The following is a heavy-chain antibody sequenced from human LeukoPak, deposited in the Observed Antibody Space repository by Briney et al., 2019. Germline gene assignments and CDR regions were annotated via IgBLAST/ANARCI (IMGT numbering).Heavy chain of an antibody. D-gene: IGHD1-26*01. V-gene: IGHV3-74*01. CDR2: INSDGSGT. CDR3: ARGGSPPEALGDTFDI. J-gene: IGHJ3*02. CDR1: GFTFNSYN. Sequence: GGSLRLSCAASGFTFNSYNMNWVRRAPGKGLVWVSRINSDGSGTSYADSVKGRFTISRDNAKNTLYLQMNSLRAEDTAVYYCARGGSPPEALGDTFDIWGQGTMVTVSS.